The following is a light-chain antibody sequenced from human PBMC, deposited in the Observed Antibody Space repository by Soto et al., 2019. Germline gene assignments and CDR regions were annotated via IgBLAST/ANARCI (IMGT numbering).Light chain of an antibody. CDR1: SSDVGAYNY. V-gene: IGLV2-14*01. J-gene: IGLJ2*01. Sequence: QSVLTQPASVSGSPGQSITISCTGSSSDVGAYNYVSWYQQHPGKAPRLMIYEVTNRPSGVSNRFSGSKSGNTASLTISGLRAEDEADYYCSSYTSGSTLVVLGGGTKVTVL. CDR2: EVT. CDR3: SSYTSGSTLVV.